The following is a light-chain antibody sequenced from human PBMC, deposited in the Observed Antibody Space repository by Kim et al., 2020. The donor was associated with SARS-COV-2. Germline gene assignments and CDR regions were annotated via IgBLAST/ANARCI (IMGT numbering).Light chain of an antibody. CDR3: HQYNFWPYS. CDR2: GAS. J-gene: IGKJ2*03. V-gene: IGKV3-15*01. Sequence: SASPGERATLSCRASQTISSNLAWYRQKPGQAPRLLIDGASSRATGIPARFSGSGFGTEFTLTISSLQSEDFAVYFCHQYNFWPYSFGQGTKLEI. CDR1: QTISSN.